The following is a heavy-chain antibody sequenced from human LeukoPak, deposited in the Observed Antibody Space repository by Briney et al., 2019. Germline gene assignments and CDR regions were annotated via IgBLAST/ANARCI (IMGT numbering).Heavy chain of an antibody. CDR3: AKFITRSYYFDY. J-gene: IGHJ4*02. CDR1: GFTFSSYE. D-gene: IGHD3-16*01. Sequence: GGSLRLSCAASGFTFSSYEMNWVRQAPGKGLEWVSAISGSGGSTYYADSVKGRFTISRDNSKNTLYLQMNSLRAEDTAVYYCAKFITRSYYFDYWGQGTLVTVSS. V-gene: IGHV3-23*01. CDR2: ISGSGGST.